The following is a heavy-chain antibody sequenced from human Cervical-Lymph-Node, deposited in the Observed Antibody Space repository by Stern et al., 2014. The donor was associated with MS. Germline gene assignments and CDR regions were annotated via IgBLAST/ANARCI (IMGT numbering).Heavy chain of an antibody. CDR2: IFSGGST. CDR1: GFTVSNNY. D-gene: IGHD3-10*01. J-gene: IGHJ6*02. V-gene: IGHV3-53*01. CDR3: ARDAPLGVRGYYGMDV. Sequence: EVQLVESGGGLIQYGGSLRLSCAASGFTVSNNYINWVRQAPGKGLEWVSIIFSGGSTYYADSVEGRFTISRDNSKNMIYLQMNYLTVEDTAVYYCARDAPLGVRGYYGMDVWGQGTTVIVSS.